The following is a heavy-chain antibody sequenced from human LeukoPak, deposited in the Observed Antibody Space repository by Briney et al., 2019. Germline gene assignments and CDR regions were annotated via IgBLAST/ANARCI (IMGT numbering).Heavy chain of an antibody. Sequence: GGSLRLSCAASGFTFSSDAMGWVRQAPGRGLEWVSTITSSGGSTYYADSVTGRFTISRDNSKNTLYLQMNSLRAEDTAVYYCAKDQTGMDVWGPGTTVTVSS. J-gene: IGHJ6*02. CDR1: GFTFSSDA. CDR2: ITSSGGST. CDR3: AKDQTGMDV. V-gene: IGHV3-23*01.